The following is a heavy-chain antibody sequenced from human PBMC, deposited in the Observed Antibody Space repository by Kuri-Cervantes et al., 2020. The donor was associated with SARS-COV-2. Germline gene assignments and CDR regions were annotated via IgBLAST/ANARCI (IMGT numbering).Heavy chain of an antibody. CDR3: AKGHNDYGDYDLNY. CDR2: ISGGGSST. V-gene: IGHV3-23*01. CDR1: GFTFSSYA. J-gene: IGHJ4*02. Sequence: LSLTCAASGFTFSSYAMNWVRQAPGKGLEWVSIISGGGSSTYYADSVKGRFTISRDNSKNTLYLQMNSLRAEDTAIYYCAKGHNDYGDYDLNYWGQGTLVTVSS. D-gene: IGHD4-17*01.